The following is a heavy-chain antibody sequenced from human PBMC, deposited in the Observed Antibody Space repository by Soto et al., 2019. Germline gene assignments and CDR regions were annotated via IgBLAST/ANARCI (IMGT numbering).Heavy chain of an antibody. CDR3: AHLDTSVTTQ. V-gene: IGHV2-5*02. J-gene: IGHJ4*02. CDR2: IYWDNDK. CDR1: GFSLSTSEVG. Sequence: QITLKESGPTLVKPTQTRTLTCTFSGFSLSTSEVGVTWLRQPQGKALECLALIYWDNDKRYSPSLKSRLTITKDASKNQLVLTMSNMDPEDTATYYCAHLDTSVTTQWGQGSLFTVSS. D-gene: IGHD4-17*01.